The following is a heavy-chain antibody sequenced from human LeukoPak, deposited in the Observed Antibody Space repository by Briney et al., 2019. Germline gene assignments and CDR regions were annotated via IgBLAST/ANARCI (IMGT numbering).Heavy chain of an antibody. D-gene: IGHD6-6*01. CDR2: IKQDGTEK. Sequence: PGGSLRLSCAASGFTLSSYSMNWVRQAPGKGLEWVANIKQDGTEKYYVDSVKGRFTISRDNTKNSLYLQMSSLRAEDTAVYYCASPAEYSDTWYFDYWGQGTLVTVSS. CDR1: GFTLSSYS. V-gene: IGHV3-7*01. J-gene: IGHJ4*02. CDR3: ASPAEYSDTWYFDY.